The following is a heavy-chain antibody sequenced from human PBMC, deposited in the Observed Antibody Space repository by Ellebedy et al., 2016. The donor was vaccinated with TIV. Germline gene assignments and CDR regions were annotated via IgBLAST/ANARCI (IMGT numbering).Heavy chain of an antibody. CDR2: ISSSSSYI. CDR3: ARVNPRGVDY. Sequence: GESLKISXAASGFTFSSYSMNWVRQAPGKGLEWVSSISSSSSYIYYADSVKGRFTISRDNAKNSLYLQMNSLRAEDTAVYYCARVNPRGVDYWGQGTLVTVSS. V-gene: IGHV3-21*01. J-gene: IGHJ4*02. D-gene: IGHD1-14*01. CDR1: GFTFSSYS.